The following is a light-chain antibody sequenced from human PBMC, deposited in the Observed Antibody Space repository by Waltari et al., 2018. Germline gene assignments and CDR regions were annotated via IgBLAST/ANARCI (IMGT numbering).Light chain of an antibody. J-gene: IGLJ2*01. CDR3: NSRDSSDNLVF. CDR2: SKN. V-gene: IGLV3-19*01. CDR1: ILRIYS. Sequence: SSELTQDPAVSVALGQTVSLTCHGDILRIYSAGWYQQKPGQAPILVIYSKNNRPSGIPDRFSGSSSGNTASLTITGAQAEDEADYYCNSRDSSDNLVFFGGGTRLTVL.